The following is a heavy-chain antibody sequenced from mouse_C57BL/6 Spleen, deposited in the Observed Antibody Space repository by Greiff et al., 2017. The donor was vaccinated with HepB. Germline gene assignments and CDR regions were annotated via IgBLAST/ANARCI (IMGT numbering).Heavy chain of an antibody. CDR3: ARRYDYDRAMDY. J-gene: IGHJ4*01. V-gene: IGHV5-17*01. CDR2: ISSGSSTI. D-gene: IGHD2-4*01. CDR1: GFTFSDYG. Sequence: EVHLVESGGGLVKPGGSLKLSCAASGFTFSDYGMHWVRQAPEKGLEWVAYISSGSSTIYYADTVKGRFTISRDNAKNTLFLQMTSLRSEDTAMYYCARRYDYDRAMDYWGQGTSVTVSS.